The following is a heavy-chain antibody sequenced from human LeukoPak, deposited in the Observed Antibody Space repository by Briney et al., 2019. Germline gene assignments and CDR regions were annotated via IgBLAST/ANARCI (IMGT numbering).Heavy chain of an antibody. Sequence: GGSLRLSCAASGFTFSSYVMHWVRQAPGKGLEWVAIISYDGSNEYYADSVKGRFTISRDNSKNTLYLQMNSLRAADTAVYYCAREPLIVPRGVYFDYWGQGTLVTVSS. CDR2: ISYDGSNE. CDR3: AREPLIVPRGVYFDY. CDR1: GFTFSSYV. D-gene: IGHD2-8*01. J-gene: IGHJ4*02. V-gene: IGHV3-30*04.